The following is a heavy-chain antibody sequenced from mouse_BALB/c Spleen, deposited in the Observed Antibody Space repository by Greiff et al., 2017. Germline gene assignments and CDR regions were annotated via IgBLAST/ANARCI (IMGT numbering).Heavy chain of an antibody. J-gene: IGHJ3*01. CDR3: ARWGNLAY. Sequence: EVQLVESGGGLVKPGGSLKLSCAASGFTFSSYAMSWVRQSPEKRLEWVAEISSGGSYTYYPDTVTGRFTISRDNAKNTLYLEMSSLRSEDTAMYYCARWGNLAYWGQGTLVTVSA. CDR2: ISSGGSYT. V-gene: IGHV5-9-4*01. CDR1: GFTFSSYA. D-gene: IGHD2-1*01.